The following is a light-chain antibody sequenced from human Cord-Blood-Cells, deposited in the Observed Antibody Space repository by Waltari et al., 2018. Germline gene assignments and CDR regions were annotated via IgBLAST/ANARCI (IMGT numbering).Light chain of an antibody. V-gene: IGKV1-39*01. CDR2: AAS. CDR1: QSISSY. Sequence: DIQLNQSPSSLSASVGDRVTITCRASQSISSYLNWYQQKPGKAPKLLFYAASSLQSGVPSRFSGSGSGTDFTRTISSLQPEDFATYYCQQSYSTPRTCGQGTKVEIK. J-gene: IGKJ1*01. CDR3: QQSYSTPRT.